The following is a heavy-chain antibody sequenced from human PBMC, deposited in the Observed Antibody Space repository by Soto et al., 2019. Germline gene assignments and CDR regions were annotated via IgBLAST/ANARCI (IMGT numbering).Heavy chain of an antibody. CDR1: GGSVSTDSSY. V-gene: IGHV4-61*01. Sequence: HVQLQESGPGLVKPSETLSLTCIVSGGSVSTDSSYWSWIRQPPGKGLEWIGHVYFSRSTNYNPSLDSRVSISVDTSQNQFSLKLTSLTAADTAVYYCARALRSNYPDRWGQGTLVTVSS. CDR3: ARALRSNYPDR. J-gene: IGHJ5*02. CDR2: VYFSRST. D-gene: IGHD4-4*01.